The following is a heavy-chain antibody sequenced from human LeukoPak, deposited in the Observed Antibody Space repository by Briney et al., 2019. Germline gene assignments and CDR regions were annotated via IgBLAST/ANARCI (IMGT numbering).Heavy chain of an antibody. CDR3: ARAPGTAMDFDY. V-gene: IGHV1-69*05. D-gene: IGHD5-18*01. CDR2: IIPMFGTA. Sequence: GASVKVSCKASGGTFSTYGISWVRQAPGQGLEWMGGIIPMFGTASYAQKFQGRVTITTDESTSTAYMELSSLRSEDTAIYYCARAPGTAMDFDYWGQGTLVTVSS. CDR1: GGTFSTYG. J-gene: IGHJ4*02.